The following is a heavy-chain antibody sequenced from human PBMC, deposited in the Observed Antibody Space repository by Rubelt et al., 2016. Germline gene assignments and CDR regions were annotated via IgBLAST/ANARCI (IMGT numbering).Heavy chain of an antibody. CDR2: INPDGGST. J-gene: IGHJ6*04. CDR3: ATADSTLDV. CDR1: GYRFTRYY. Sequence: VKKPGASVKLSCKASGYRFTRYYIHWVRQAPGQGLEWMGIINPDGGSTTYAQRFEGRVTVTRDMSTTTVYMELTSLRYEDTARTYCATADSTLDVWGKGTTVTVSS. V-gene: IGHV1-46*01.